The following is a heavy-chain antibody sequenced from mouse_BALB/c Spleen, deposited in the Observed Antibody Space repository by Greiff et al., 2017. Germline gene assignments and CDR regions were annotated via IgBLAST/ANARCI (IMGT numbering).Heavy chain of an antibody. CDR2: ISDGGSYT. V-gene: IGHV5-4*02. CDR3: ARLRGFYYAMDY. D-gene: IGHD1-2*01. J-gene: IGHJ4*01. CDR1: GFTFSDYY. Sequence: EVKLMESGGGLVKPGGSLKLSCAASGFTFSDYYMYWVRQTPEKRLEWVATISDGGSYTYYPNSVKGRFTISRDNAKNNLYLQMSSLKSEDTAMYYCARLRGFYYAMDYWGQGTSVTVSS.